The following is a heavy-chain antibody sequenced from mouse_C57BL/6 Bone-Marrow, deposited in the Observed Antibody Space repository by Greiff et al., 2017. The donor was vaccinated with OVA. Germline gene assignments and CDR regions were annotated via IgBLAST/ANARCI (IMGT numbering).Heavy chain of an antibody. Sequence: EVQVVESGGDLVKPGGSLKLSCAASGFTFSSYGMSWVRQTPDKRLEWVATISSGGSYTYYPDSVKGRFTISRDNAKNTLYLQMSSLKSEDTAMYDCASGRYDYDSFYAMDYWGQGTSVTVSS. V-gene: IGHV5-6*01. J-gene: IGHJ4*01. CDR2: ISSGGSYT. D-gene: IGHD2-4*01. CDR3: ASGRYDYDSFYAMDY. CDR1: GFTFSSYG.